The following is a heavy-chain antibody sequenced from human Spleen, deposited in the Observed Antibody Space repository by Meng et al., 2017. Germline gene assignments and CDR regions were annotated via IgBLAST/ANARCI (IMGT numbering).Heavy chain of an antibody. D-gene: IGHD6-19*01. CDR2: ISSSGRTI. V-gene: IGHV3-48*04. J-gene: IGHJ4*02. Sequence: GESLKISCAASGFTFSSYGMHWVRQAPGKGLEWVSYISSSGRTIYYADSVKGRFIISRDNAKNSVFLQMNSLRAEDAAVYYCGRAGFSSDWSIDFWGQGTLVTVSS. CDR1: GFTFSSYG. CDR3: GRAGFSSDWSIDF.